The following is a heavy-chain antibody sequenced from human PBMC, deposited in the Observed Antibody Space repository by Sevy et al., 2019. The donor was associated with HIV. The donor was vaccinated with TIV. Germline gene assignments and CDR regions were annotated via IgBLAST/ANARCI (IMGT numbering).Heavy chain of an antibody. CDR2: ISDIGGKT. Sequence: GGSLRLSCAASGFTFRNYVMTWVRQAPGKGLEWVSTISDIGGKTYTAESVKGRFTISRDNSKNTVYLQMDRLTAEDTAVYYCAKDLAVGDYDFWSGYLYYDYGMDVWGQGTTVTVSS. J-gene: IGHJ6*02. D-gene: IGHD3-3*01. CDR3: AKDLAVGDYDFWSGYLYYDYGMDV. V-gene: IGHV3-23*01. CDR1: GFTFRNYV.